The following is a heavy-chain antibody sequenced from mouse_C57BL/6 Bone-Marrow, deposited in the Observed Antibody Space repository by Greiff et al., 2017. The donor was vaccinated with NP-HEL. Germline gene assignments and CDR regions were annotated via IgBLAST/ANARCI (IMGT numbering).Heavy chain of an antibody. J-gene: IGHJ2*01. CDR2: ISGGGGNT. Sequence: VQLKESGGGLVKPGGSLKLSCAASGFTFSSYTMSWVRQTPEKRLEWVATISGGGGNTYYPDSVKGRFTISRDNAKNTLYLQMSSLRSEDTALYYCARQDSSGYYFDYWGQGTTLTVSS. CDR3: ARQDSSGYYFDY. D-gene: IGHD3-2*02. CDR1: GFTFSSYT. V-gene: IGHV5-9*01.